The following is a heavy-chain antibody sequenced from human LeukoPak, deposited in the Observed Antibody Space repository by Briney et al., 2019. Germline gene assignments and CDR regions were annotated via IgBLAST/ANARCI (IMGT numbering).Heavy chain of an antibody. J-gene: IGHJ4*02. D-gene: IGHD5-18*01. Sequence: SETLSLTCAVHGGSFSGYYWSWIRQPPGKGLEWIGEINHSGSTNYNPSLKSRVTISVDTSKNQFSLKLSSVTAADTAVYYCARQGYSYGFIDYWGQGTLVTVSS. V-gene: IGHV4-34*01. CDR1: GGSFSGYY. CDR2: INHSGST. CDR3: ARQGYSYGFIDY.